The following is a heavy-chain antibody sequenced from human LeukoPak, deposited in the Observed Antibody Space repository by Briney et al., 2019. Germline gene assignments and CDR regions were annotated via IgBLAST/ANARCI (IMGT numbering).Heavy chain of an antibody. J-gene: IGHJ4*02. CDR1: GFTFSSYE. D-gene: IGHD6-19*01. Sequence: TGGSLRLSCAASGFTFSSYEMNWVRQAPGKGLEWVPYISSSGSTIYYADSVKGRFTISRDNAKKSMYLQMNSLRAEDTALYYCAGYSSGWYSLFYWGQGTLVTVSS. CDR2: ISSSGSTI. CDR3: AGYSSGWYSLFY. V-gene: IGHV3-48*03.